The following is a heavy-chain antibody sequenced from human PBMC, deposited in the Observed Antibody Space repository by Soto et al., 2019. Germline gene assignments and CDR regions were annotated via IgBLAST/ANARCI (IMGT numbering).Heavy chain of an antibody. J-gene: IGHJ4*01. CDR2: TNAGTGNT. CDR3: ARGRASWYWDF. V-gene: IGHV1-3*01. Sequence: GASVKVSCKTFGYTFTNYVIHWVRQAPGQGLEWMGWTNAGTGNTKYSQKLQDRLTISRDTSAATAYLDLSRLASEDTAVYYCARGRASWYWDFWGHGTLVTVSS. D-gene: IGHD2-8*02. CDR1: GYTFTNYV.